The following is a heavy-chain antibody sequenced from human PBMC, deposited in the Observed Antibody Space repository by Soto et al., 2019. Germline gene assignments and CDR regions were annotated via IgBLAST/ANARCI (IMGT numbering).Heavy chain of an antibody. CDR1: GFTFSSYA. Sequence: EVQLLESGGGLVQPGGSLRLSCAASGFTFSSYAMSWVRQAPGKGLEWVSAISGSGGSTYYADSVKGRFTISRDNSKNTLYLQMHSLRAEDTAVYYCAKVQGREDQLPPGPAFDPWGQGTLVTVSS. D-gene: IGHD2-2*01. V-gene: IGHV3-23*01. J-gene: IGHJ5*02. CDR2: ISGSGGST. CDR3: AKVQGREDQLPPGPAFDP.